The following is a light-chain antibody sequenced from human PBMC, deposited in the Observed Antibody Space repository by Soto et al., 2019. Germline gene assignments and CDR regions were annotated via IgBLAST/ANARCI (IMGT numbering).Light chain of an antibody. V-gene: IGLV2-14*01. CDR2: DVS. Sequence: QSVLTQPASVSGSPGQSITISCTGTSSDVGGYNYVSWYQQHPGKAPKLMIYDVSNRPSGISNRFSGSKSGNTDSLTIFGLQAEDEADYYCTSYTSSSTVLFGGGTKLTVL. CDR3: TSYTSSSTVL. CDR1: SSDVGGYNY. J-gene: IGLJ3*02.